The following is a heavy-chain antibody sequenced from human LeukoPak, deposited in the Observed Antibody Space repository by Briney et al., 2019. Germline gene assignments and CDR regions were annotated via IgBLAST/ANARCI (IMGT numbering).Heavy chain of an antibody. CDR1: GYSFTSYW. CDR3: AKTIDYYDSSGYYWGNAFDI. J-gene: IGHJ3*02. CDR2: IYPGDSDT. D-gene: IGHD3-22*01. V-gene: IGHV5-51*01. Sequence: GESLKISCKGFGYSFTSYWIGWVRQMPGKGLEWMGIIYPGDSDTRYSPSFQGQVTISADKSISTAYLQWSSLKASDTAMYYCAKTIDYYDSSGYYWGNAFDIWGQGTMVTVSS.